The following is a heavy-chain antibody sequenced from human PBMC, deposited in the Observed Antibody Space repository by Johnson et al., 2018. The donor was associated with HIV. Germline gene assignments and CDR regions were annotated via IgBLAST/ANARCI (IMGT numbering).Heavy chain of an antibody. Sequence: EQLVESGGGLVQPGGSLRLSCAASGFIFSSYWMNWVRQAPGKGLEWVANIKQDGSEKYFVDSVKGRFTISRDDSKNTLYLQMNSLIPEDTAVYYCARVRRSGWYDNDAFDIWGQGTMVTVSS. CDR1: GFIFSSYW. CDR3: ARVRRSGWYDNDAFDI. J-gene: IGHJ3*02. CDR2: IKQDGSEK. D-gene: IGHD6-19*01. V-gene: IGHV3-7*04.